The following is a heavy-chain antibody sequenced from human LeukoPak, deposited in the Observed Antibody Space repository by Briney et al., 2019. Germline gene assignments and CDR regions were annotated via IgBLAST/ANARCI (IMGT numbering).Heavy chain of an antibody. Sequence: GRSLRLSCAASGFTFSSYGMLWVRQAPGKGLEWVAVISYDGSNKYYADSVKGRFTISRDNSKNTLYLQMNSLRAEDTAVYYCAKESPTTPAYYFDYWGQGTLVTVSS. D-gene: IGHD4-11*01. CDR2: ISYDGSNK. CDR3: AKESPTTPAYYFDY. V-gene: IGHV3-30*18. J-gene: IGHJ4*02. CDR1: GFTFSSYG.